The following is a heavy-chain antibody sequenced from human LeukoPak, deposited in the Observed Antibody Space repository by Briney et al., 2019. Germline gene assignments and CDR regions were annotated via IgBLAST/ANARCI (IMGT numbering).Heavy chain of an antibody. V-gene: IGHV3-21*01. CDR2: ISSSSSYI. D-gene: IGHD1-26*01. Sequence: GGSLRLSCAASGFTFSSYSMNWVRQAPGKGLEWVSSISSSSSYIYYADSVKGRFTISRDNAKNSLYLQMNSLRAEDTAVYYCARDRARWELLFGYYFDYWGQRTLVTVSS. CDR1: GFTFSSYS. CDR3: ARDRARWELLFGYYFDY. J-gene: IGHJ4*02.